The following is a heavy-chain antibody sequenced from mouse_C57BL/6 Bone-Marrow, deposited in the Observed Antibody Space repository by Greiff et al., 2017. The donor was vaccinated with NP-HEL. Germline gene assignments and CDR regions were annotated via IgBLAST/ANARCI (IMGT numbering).Heavy chain of an antibody. D-gene: IGHD4-1*01. J-gene: IGHJ4*01. V-gene: IGHV5-9-1*02. Sequence: EVKLVESGEGLVKPGGSLKLSCAASGFTFSSYAMSWVRQTPEKRLEWVAYISSGGDYIYYADTVKGRFTISRDNARNTLYLQMSSLKSEDTAMYYCTRDRLLTGYAMGYWGQGTSVTVSS. CDR3: TRDRLLTGYAMGY. CDR1: GFTFSSYA. CDR2: ISSGGDYI.